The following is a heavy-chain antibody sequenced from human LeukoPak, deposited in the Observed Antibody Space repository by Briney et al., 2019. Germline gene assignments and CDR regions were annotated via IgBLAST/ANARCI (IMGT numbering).Heavy chain of an antibody. D-gene: IGHD6-13*01. CDR2: IYYTGST. V-gene: IGHV4-61*01. CDR1: GGSVSGGSYC. CDR3: ARASGSWRWPGYFDL. J-gene: IGHJ2*01. Sequence: SETLSLTCTVSGGSVSGGSYCWSWIRQPPGKELEWVGYIYYTGSTNYNPSLKSRVTISIDTSKNQFSLKLTSVTAADTAVYYCARASGSWRWPGYFDLWGRGTLVTVSS.